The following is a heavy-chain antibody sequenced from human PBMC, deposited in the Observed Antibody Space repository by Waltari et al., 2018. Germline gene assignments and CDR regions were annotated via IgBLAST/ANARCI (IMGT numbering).Heavy chain of an antibody. D-gene: IGHD3-3*01. CDR3: ARDWSGFDY. CDR1: GGSVSSGTYY. J-gene: IGHJ4*02. Sequence: QVQLQESGPGLVKPSETLSLTCTVSGGSVSSGTYYWSWIRQPPGKGLEWIGYIYHSGSTNYNPSRKSRVTISIDASKNQFSLKLTSVTAADTAVYYCARDWSGFDYWGQGTLVTVSS. CDR2: IYHSGST. V-gene: IGHV4-61*01.